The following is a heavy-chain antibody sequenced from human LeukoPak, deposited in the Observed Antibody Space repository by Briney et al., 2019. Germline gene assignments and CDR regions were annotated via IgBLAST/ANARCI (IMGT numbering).Heavy chain of an antibody. D-gene: IGHD3-10*02. J-gene: IGHJ6*02. Sequence: PGGSLRLSCAASGFTFSSYAMHWVRQAPGKGLEWVAVISYDGSNKCYADSVKGRFTISRDNSKNTLYLQMNSLRAEDTAVYYCARDTMLIGTGYGMDVWGQGTTVTVSS. V-gene: IGHV3-30-3*01. CDR3: ARDTMLIGTGYGMDV. CDR2: ISYDGSNK. CDR1: GFTFSSYA.